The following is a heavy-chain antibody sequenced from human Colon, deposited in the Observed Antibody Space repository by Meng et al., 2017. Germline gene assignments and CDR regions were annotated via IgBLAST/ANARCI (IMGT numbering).Heavy chain of an antibody. CDR2: IYYSGST. D-gene: IGHD1-26*01. CDR1: GDSFNRPDYY. CDR3: ARSPYSGSALPFFDY. J-gene: IGHJ4*02. Sequence: QVQLQESGPGLVNPSQPLSLTCTGSGDSFNRPDYYWSWIRQPPEKGLEWIGYIYYSGSTYYNPSLKSRVSISGDTSNKQFSLKLTSVTAADTAVYYCARSPYSGSALPFFDYWGQGSLVTVSS. V-gene: IGHV4-30-4*01.